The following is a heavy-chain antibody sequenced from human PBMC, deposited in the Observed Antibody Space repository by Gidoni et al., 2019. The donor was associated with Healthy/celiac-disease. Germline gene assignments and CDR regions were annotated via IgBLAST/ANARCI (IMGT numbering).Heavy chain of an antibody. CDR2: IYYSGST. Sequence: QVQLQEPGPGLVKPSQTMSLTCTVSGGSLSSGGYYWRGIRQHPGKGLEWIGYIYYSGSTYYNPSLKSRVTISVDTSKNQFSLKLSSVTAADTAVYYCARTGLIAARPIDYYYYYGMDVWGQGTTVTVSS. D-gene: IGHD6-6*01. CDR3: ARTGLIAARPIDYYYYYGMDV. V-gene: IGHV4-31*03. J-gene: IGHJ6*02. CDR1: GGSLSSGGYY.